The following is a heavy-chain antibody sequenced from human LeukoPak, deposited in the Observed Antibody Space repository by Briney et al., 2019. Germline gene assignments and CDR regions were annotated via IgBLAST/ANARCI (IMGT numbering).Heavy chain of an antibody. V-gene: IGHV3-7*01. CDR3: ARHGNYNLDF. J-gene: IGHJ4*02. CDR2: INQDGSAK. D-gene: IGHD1-1*01. CDR1: GFTFSGSW. Sequence: GGSLRLSCAASGFTFSGSWMGWVRQAPGKGLEWVANINQDGSAKYYVDSVKGRFTVSRDNAKNSLYLQMNSLRAEDTAVYYCARHGNYNLDFWGQGTLVTVSS.